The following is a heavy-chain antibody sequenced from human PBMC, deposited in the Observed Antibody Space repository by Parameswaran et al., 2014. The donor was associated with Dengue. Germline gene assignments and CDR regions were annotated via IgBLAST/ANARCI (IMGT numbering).Heavy chain of an antibody. Sequence: KWIRQPPGKGLEWVSYISSSGSTIYYADSVKGRFTISRDNAKNSLYLQMNSLRAEDTAVYYCARGMITFGGVIAEDFDYWGQGTLVTVSS. CDR3: ARGMITFGGVIAEDFDY. CDR2: ISSSGSTI. V-gene: IGHV3-48*03. D-gene: IGHD3-16*02. J-gene: IGHJ4*02.